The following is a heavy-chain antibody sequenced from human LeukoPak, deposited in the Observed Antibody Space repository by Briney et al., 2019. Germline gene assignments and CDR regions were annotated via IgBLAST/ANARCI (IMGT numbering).Heavy chain of an antibody. J-gene: IGHJ5*02. V-gene: IGHV3-23*01. Sequence: GGSLRLSCAASGFTFSSYAMSWVRQAPGKGLEWVSAISGSGGSTYYADSVKGRFTISRDNAKNSLYLQMNSLRAEDTAVYYCARDSGIAVAGGYPWGQGTLVTASS. CDR1: GFTFSSYA. CDR3: ARDSGIAVAGGYP. D-gene: IGHD6-19*01. CDR2: ISGSGGST.